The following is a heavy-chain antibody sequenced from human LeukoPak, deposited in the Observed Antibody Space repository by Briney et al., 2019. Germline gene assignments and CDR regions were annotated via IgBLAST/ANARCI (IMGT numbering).Heavy chain of an antibody. CDR1: GFTFDDYA. Sequence: GGSLRLSCAASGFTFDDYAMHWVRQALGKGLEWVSGISWNSGSIGYADSVKGRFTISRDNAKNSLYLQMNSLRAEDTALYYCAKDMAAAVAGTRDFDYWGQGTLVTVSS. CDR3: AKDMAAAVAGTRDFDY. V-gene: IGHV3-9*01. J-gene: IGHJ4*02. D-gene: IGHD6-19*01. CDR2: ISWNSGSI.